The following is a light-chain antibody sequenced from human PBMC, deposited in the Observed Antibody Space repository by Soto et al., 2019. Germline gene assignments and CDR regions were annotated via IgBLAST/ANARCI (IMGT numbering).Light chain of an antibody. CDR3: QQYGSSPET. J-gene: IGKJ1*01. V-gene: IGKV3-11*01. Sequence: EIVLTQSPATLSLSPGERATLSCRASQSVSSFLAWYQQKPGQAPRLLIYDASNKATGIPARFSGSGSGTDFTLTISRLEPEDFAVYYCQQYGSSPETFGQGTKVDI. CDR2: DAS. CDR1: QSVSSF.